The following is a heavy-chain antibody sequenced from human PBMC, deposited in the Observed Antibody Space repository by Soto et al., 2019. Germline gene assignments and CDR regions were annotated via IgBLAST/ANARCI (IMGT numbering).Heavy chain of an antibody. CDR3: AREGDARWLDS. Sequence: EVQLVESGGDLVQPGGSARLSCAASGFSVSGWYMDWVRQAPGKGLEWVARLKDRSQNYATEYAASVKGRFTVSRHPSQNSIFLQMNSLKIEDTAVYYCAREGDARWLDSWGQGTLVNVS. CDR1: GFSVSGWY. D-gene: IGHD1-26*01. V-gene: IGHV3-72*01. J-gene: IGHJ5*01. CDR2: LKDRSQNYAT.